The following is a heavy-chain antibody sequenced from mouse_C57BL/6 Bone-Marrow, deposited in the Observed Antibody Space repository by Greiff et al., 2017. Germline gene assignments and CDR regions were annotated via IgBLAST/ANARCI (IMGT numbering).Heavy chain of an antibody. D-gene: IGHD2-3*01. CDR3: ARDGYYVGAY. CDR1: GYTFTSYW. V-gene: IGHV1-61*01. J-gene: IGHJ3*01. Sequence: QVQLQQPGAELVRPGSSVKLSCKASGYTFTSYWMXWVKQRPGQGLEWIGNIYPSDSETHYNQKFKDKATLTVDKSSSTAYMQLSSLTSEDSAVYYCARDGYYVGAYWGQGTLVTVSA. CDR2: IYPSDSET.